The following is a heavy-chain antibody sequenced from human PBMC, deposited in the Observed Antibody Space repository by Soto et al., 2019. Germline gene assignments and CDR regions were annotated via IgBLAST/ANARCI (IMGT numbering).Heavy chain of an antibody. CDR1: GGTFSSYA. V-gene: IGHV1-69*13. J-gene: IGHJ6*02. Sequence: SVKVSCKASGGTFSSYAISWVRQAPGQGLEWMGGIIPIFGTANYAQKFQGRVTVTADESTSTAYMELSSLRSEDTAVYYCASTEFWSGYDFDYYYGMDVWGQGTTVTVSS. CDR3: ASTEFWSGYDFDYYYGMDV. D-gene: IGHD3-3*01. CDR2: IIPIFGTA.